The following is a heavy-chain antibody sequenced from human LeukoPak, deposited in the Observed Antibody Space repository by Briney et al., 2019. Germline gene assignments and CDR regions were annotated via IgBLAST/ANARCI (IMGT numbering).Heavy chain of an antibody. D-gene: IGHD3-9*01. CDR2: IKSKTDGGTT. CDR1: GFTFSNAW. Sequence: GGSLRLSCAASGFTFSNAWMSWVRQAPGKGLEWVGRIKSKTDGGTTDYAAPVKGGFTISRDDSKNTLYLQMNSLKTEDTAVYYCTTDGPPNYDILTGYWDYWGQGTLVTVSS. J-gene: IGHJ4*02. V-gene: IGHV3-15*01. CDR3: TTDGPPNYDILTGYWDY.